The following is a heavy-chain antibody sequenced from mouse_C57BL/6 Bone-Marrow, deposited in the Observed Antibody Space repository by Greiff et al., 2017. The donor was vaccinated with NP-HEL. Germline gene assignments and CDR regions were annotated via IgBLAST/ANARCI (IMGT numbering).Heavy chain of an antibody. Sequence: VQLQQSGAELARPGASVKMSCKASGYTFTSYGISWVKQSPGKGLEWIGEIYPRSGNTYSNEKFKGEATLTADKSSSTSYIELPNLTSEDSSVYFCAIYYGYGVWFAYWGQGTLLTVSS. CDR1: GYTFTSYG. D-gene: IGHD2-2*01. V-gene: IGHV1-81*01. J-gene: IGHJ3*01. CDR2: IYPRSGNT. CDR3: AIYYGYGVWFAY.